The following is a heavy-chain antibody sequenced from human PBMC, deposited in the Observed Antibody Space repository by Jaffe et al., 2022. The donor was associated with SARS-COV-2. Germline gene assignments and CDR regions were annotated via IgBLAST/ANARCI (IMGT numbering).Heavy chain of an antibody. V-gene: IGHV4-59*01. Sequence: QVQLQESGPGLVKPSETLSLTCTVSGGSISSYYWSWIRQPPGKGLEWIGYIYYSGSTNYNPSLKSRVTISVDTSKNQFSLKLSSVTAADTAVYYCARVPGIAVPYYYYYGMDVWGQGTTVTVSS. CDR1: GGSISSYY. J-gene: IGHJ6*02. D-gene: IGHD6-13*01. CDR2: IYYSGST. CDR3: ARVPGIAVPYYYYYGMDV.